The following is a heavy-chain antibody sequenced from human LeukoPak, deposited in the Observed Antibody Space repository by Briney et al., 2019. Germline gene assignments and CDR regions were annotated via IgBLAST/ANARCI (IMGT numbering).Heavy chain of an antibody. V-gene: IGHV4-34*01. Sequence: SETLSLTCAVYGGSFTGYYWSWIRQPPGKGLEWIGTIYYSGSTYYNPSLKSRVTISVDTSKNQFSLKLTSVTAADTAVYYCARVSGTVTMGADYWGQGTLVTVSS. J-gene: IGHJ4*02. CDR2: IYYSGST. D-gene: IGHD4-17*01. CDR3: ARVSGTVTMGADY. CDR1: GGSFTGYY.